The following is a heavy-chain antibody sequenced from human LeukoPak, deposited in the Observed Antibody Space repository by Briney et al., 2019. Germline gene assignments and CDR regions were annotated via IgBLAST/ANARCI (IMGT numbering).Heavy chain of an antibody. J-gene: IGHJ4*02. CDR3: VRDGDAYDFDL. Sequence: GGSLRLSCAASGFSIRGYWMHWVRQAPGEGLMWVSRIKSDGSWTNYADSVRGRFTISRDNAKNTLFLQMVGLRAEDTAIYYCVRDGDAYDFDLWGQGILVTVSS. CDR2: IKSDGSWT. CDR1: GFSIRGYW. V-gene: IGHV3-74*01. D-gene: IGHD5-12*01.